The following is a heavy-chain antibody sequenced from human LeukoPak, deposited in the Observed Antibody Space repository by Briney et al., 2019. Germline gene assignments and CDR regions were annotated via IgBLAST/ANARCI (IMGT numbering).Heavy chain of an antibody. D-gene: IGHD6-13*01. CDR1: GGSISSGGYY. CDR3: ARGIGTAAGFDY. J-gene: IGHJ4*02. Sequence: PSETLPLTCTVSGGSISSGGYYWSWIRQHPGKGLEWIGYIYYSGSTNYNPSLKSRVTISVDTSKNQFSLKLSSVTAADTAVYYCARGIGTAAGFDYWGQGTLVTVSS. V-gene: IGHV4-61*08. CDR2: IYYSGST.